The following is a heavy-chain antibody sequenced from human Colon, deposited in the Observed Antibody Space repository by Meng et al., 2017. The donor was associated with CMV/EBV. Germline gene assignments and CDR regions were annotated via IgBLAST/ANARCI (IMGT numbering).Heavy chain of an antibody. CDR2: ISSSGSTI. V-gene: IGHV3-48*03. Sequence: GGSLRLSCAASGFTFTSYEMNWVRQAPGKGLEWVSYISSSGSTIYYADSVKGRFTISRDNTKNSLYLQLNSLRAEDTAVYYCAREHCSSTSCSYFDYWGQGTLVTVSS. D-gene: IGHD2-2*01. CDR1: GFTFTSYE. J-gene: IGHJ4*02. CDR3: AREHCSSTSCSYFDY.